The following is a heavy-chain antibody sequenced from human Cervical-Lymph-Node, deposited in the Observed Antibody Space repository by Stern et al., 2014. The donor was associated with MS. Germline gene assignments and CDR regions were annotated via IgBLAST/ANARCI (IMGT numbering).Heavy chain of an antibody. CDR1: GFTFSSSG. CDR3: AREGGNTAEYFQH. D-gene: IGHD4-23*01. J-gene: IGHJ1*01. V-gene: IGHV3-33*01. Sequence: VQLVESGGGVVQPGRSLRLSCAASGFTFSSSGMHWVRQAPGKGLEWLAIIWYDGSNRYYADSVKGRFTISRDNSKNTLYLQMNSLRADDTAVYYCAREGGNTAEYFQHWGQGTLVTVYS. CDR2: IWYDGSNR.